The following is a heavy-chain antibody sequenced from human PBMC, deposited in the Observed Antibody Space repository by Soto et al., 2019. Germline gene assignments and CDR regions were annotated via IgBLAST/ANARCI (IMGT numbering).Heavy chain of an antibody. Sequence: GGSLRLSCAASGLTVSGKKYVAWVRQAPGEGLEWVSALYDVDGSFYSDSVKGRFTTSSDSSKATVYLQMNDLRPADTAVYYCATWHEREHAYDVWGQGTTVTVSS. V-gene: IGHV3-53*01. CDR3: ATWHEREHAYDV. CDR2: LYDVDGS. D-gene: IGHD1-1*01. CDR1: GLTVSGKKY. J-gene: IGHJ3*01.